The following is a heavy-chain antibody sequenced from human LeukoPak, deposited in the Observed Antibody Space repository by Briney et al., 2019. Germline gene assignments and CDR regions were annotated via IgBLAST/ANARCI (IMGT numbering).Heavy chain of an antibody. Sequence: PGGSLRLSCAASGFTFSNYAMSWVRQAPGKGLEWVSVIGLSSGDTFYADSVKGRFTISRDNAKNTLYLQMNSLRAEDTAVYYCARDFNRQYSRGNSGYINDYWGQGTLVTVSS. V-gene: IGHV3-23*01. CDR1: GFTFSNYA. CDR2: IGLSSGDT. D-gene: IGHD3-22*01. CDR3: ARDFNRQYSRGNSGYINDY. J-gene: IGHJ4*02.